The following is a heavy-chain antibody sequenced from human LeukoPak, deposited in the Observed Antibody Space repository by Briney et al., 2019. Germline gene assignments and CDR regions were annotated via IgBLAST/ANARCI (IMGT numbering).Heavy chain of an antibody. D-gene: IGHD1-26*01. V-gene: IGHV3-7*01. Sequence: GGSLRLSCAASEFSLSSYWMSWVRQVPGKGLEWVANVKQDGSEKNYVDSVKGRFTMSRDNAKNSLYLQMNSLRVEDTGVYYCVRVRSETGGNYYRAFDVWGQGTMVTVSS. CDR3: VRVRSETGGNYYRAFDV. CDR2: VKQDGSEK. CDR1: EFSLSSYW. J-gene: IGHJ3*01.